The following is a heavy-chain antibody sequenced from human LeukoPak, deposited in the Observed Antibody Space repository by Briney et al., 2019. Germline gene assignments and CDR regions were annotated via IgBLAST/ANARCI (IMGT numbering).Heavy chain of an antibody. CDR3: ARQLGYGSGSSYGMDV. CDR1: GGSISSSSYY. Sequence: SETLSLTCTVSGGSISSSSYYWGWIRQPPGKGLEWIGSIYHSGSTYYNPSLKSRVTMSVDTSKNQFSLTLSSVTAADTAVFYCARQLGYGSGSSYGMDVWGQGTTVTVSS. CDR2: IYHSGST. J-gene: IGHJ6*02. V-gene: IGHV4-39*01. D-gene: IGHD3-10*01.